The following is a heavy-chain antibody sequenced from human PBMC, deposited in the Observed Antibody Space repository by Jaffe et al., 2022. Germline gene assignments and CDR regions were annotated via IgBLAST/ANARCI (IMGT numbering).Heavy chain of an antibody. CDR2: IYYSGST. J-gene: IGHJ4*02. V-gene: IGHV4-59*01. D-gene: IGHD3-10*01. Sequence: QVQLQESGPGLVKPSETLSLTCTVSGGSISSYYWSWIRQPPGKGLEWIGYIYYSGSTNYNPSLKSRVTISVDTSKNQFSLKLSSVTAADTAVYYCARSSMVRGVLREIWGQGTLVTVSS. CDR1: GGSISSYY. CDR3: ARSSMVRGVLREI.